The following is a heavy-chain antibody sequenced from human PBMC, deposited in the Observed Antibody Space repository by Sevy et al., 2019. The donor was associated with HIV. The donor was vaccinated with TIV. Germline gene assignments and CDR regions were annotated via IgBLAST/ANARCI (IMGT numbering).Heavy chain of an antibody. J-gene: IGHJ4*02. CDR2: ISGSGGSGDKT. D-gene: IGHD3-22*01. CDR1: GFTFSNYA. CDR3: ARKYDSSGYFDY. V-gene: IGHV3-23*01. Sequence: GGSLRLSCAASGFTFSNYAMNWVRQAPGKGLEWVSGISGSGGSGDKTNYADSVKGRFTISRDDSKISLYLKLNSLRAEDTAIYYCARKYDSSGYFDYWGQGTLVTVSS.